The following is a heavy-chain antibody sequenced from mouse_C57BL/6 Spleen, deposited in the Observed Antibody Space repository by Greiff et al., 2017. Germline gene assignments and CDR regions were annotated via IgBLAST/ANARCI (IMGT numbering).Heavy chain of an antibody. CDR2: LYPGSGST. D-gene: IGHD1-1*01. CDR1: GYTFTDYY. V-gene: IGHV1-76*01. Sequence: QVQLKESGAELVRPGASVKLSCKASGYTFTDYYINWVKQRPGQGLEWIARLYPGSGSTNYNEKFKGKATLTAEKSSSTAYMQLSSLTSEDSAVYFCARGGGRSLWFAYWGQGTLVTVSA. J-gene: IGHJ3*01. CDR3: ARGGGRSLWFAY.